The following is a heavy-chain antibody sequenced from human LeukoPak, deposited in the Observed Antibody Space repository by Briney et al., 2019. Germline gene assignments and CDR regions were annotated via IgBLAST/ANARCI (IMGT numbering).Heavy chain of an antibody. CDR1: GFTFDDYA. CDR3: AKAFVPYDILTRCFDY. V-gene: IGHV3-9*01. D-gene: IGHD3-9*01. CDR2: ISWSSGSI. Sequence: PGGSLRLSCAASGFTFDDYAMHWVRQAPGKGLEWVSGISWSSGSIGYADSVKGRFTISRDNAKNSLYLQMNSLRAEDTALYYCAKAFVPYDILTRCFDYWGQGTLVTVSS. J-gene: IGHJ4*02.